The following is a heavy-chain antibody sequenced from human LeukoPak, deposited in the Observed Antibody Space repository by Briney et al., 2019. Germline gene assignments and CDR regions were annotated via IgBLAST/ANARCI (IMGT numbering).Heavy chain of an antibody. CDR3: VKVTAAGFVDH. CDR2: IGWNSGGI. D-gene: IGHD6-13*01. V-gene: IGHV3-9*01. CDR1: GFTFDDYA. J-gene: IGHJ4*02. Sequence: GGSLRLSCTASGFTFDDYAMRWVRQAPGKGLEWVSGIGWNSGGIVYADSVKGRFTISGDNAKNSLYLQMNSLGAEDTALYYCVKVTAAGFVDHWGQGTLVTVSS.